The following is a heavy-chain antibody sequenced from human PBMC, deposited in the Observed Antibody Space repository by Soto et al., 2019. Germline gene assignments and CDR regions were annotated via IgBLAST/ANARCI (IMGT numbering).Heavy chain of an antibody. Sequence: SETLSLTCPVSGGSISTYYWSWIRQPPGKGLEWIGYIYYSGSTNYNPSLKSRVTISVDTSKNQFSLKLSSVTAADTAVYYCARGVGDYRRPYFDYWGQGTLVTVSS. V-gene: IGHV4-59*01. CDR3: ARGVGDYRRPYFDY. CDR2: IYYSGST. D-gene: IGHD4-17*01. CDR1: GGSISTYY. J-gene: IGHJ4*02.